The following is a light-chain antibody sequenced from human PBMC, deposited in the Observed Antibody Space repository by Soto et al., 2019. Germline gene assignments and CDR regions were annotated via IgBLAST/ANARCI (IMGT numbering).Light chain of an antibody. Sequence: QAVVTQEPSLTVSPGGTVTLTCASSTGAVTSGNYANWLQQKPGQAPRALIHSTSNKHSWTTARFSGSLVGGKAALTLSGVQPEDEAGYYCMLLYGDAQVFGGGTKLTVL. CDR1: TGAVTSGNY. J-gene: IGLJ2*01. V-gene: IGLV7-43*01. CDR2: STS. CDR3: MLLYGDAQV.